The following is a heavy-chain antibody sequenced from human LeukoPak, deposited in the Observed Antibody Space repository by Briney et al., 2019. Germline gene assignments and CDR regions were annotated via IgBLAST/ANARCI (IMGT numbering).Heavy chain of an antibody. CDR2: ISHTGDIT. V-gene: IGHV4-34*01. CDR3: ARVPDITARPCDS. CDR1: GGSFSNYY. D-gene: IGHD1-1*01. J-gene: IGHJ4*02. Sequence: SEALSLTCAVYGGSFSNYYWTWVRQTPGKGLEWIGEISHTGDITKYKPSLKSRVTISVDSSKKQFSLKLTSVTAADTGIYYCARVPDITARPCDSWGPGTRVTVS.